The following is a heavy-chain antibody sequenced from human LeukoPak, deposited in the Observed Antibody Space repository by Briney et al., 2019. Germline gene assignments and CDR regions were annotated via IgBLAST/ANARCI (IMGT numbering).Heavy chain of an antibody. V-gene: IGHV1-46*01. CDR1: GYTFTSYY. Sequence: ASVKVSCKTSGYTFTSYYIHWVRQAPGQGLEWMGIINPSGGSTSYAQKFQGRVTMTRDTSTSTVYMELSSLRSEDTAVYYCARGGARSITIFGVVTLGYAFDIWGQGTMVTVSS. J-gene: IGHJ3*02. CDR3: ARGGARSITIFGVVTLGYAFDI. D-gene: IGHD3-3*01. CDR2: INPSGGST.